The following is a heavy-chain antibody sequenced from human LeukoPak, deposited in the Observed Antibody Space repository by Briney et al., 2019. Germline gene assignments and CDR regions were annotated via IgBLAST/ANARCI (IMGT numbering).Heavy chain of an antibody. CDR2: IRYDGSNK. CDR1: GFTFSSYG. V-gene: IGHV3-30*02. J-gene: IGHJ4*02. Sequence: GGSLRLSCAASGFTFSSYGMHWVRQAPGKGLEWVAFIRYDGSNKYYADSVKGRFTISRDNSKNTLYLQMNSLRAEDTAVYYCAKDGPTEDTAMVLLGYWGQGTLVTVSS. D-gene: IGHD5-18*01. CDR3: AKDGPTEDTAMVLLGY.